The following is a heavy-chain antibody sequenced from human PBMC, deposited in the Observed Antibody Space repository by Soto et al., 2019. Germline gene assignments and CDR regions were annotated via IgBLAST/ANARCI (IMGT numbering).Heavy chain of an antibody. CDR1: GFTFSTYA. D-gene: IGHD6-19*01. V-gene: IGHV3-30-3*01. J-gene: IGHJ4*02. CDR3: ARSIAVAGLDY. CDR2: ISNDESKK. Sequence: VQLVEAGGGVVQPGRSLRLSCAASGFTFSTYAVHWVRQAPGKGLEWVSVISNDESKKYYADSVKGRFTISRDNSNNTVYLQMTSLRAEDTAVYYCARSIAVAGLDYWGPGTLVTVSS.